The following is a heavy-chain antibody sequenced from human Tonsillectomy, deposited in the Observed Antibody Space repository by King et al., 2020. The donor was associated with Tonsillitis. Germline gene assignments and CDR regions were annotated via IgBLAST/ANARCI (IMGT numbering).Heavy chain of an antibody. CDR1: GITFSSYS. CDR3: ARDLYYDSSGYYFYYYYGMDV. CDR2: ISSSSSTI. J-gene: IGHJ6*02. D-gene: IGHD3-22*01. V-gene: IGHV3-48*02. Sequence: EQLVQSGGGLVQPGGSLRLSCEAYGITFSSYSMNWVRQAPGKGLEWVSYISSSSSTIYYADSVKGRFTISRDNAKNSLYLQMNSLRDEDTAVYYCARDLYYDSSGYYFYYYYGMDVWGQGTTVTVSS.